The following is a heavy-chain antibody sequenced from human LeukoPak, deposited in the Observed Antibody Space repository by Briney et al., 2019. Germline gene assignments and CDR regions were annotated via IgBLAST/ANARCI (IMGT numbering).Heavy chain of an antibody. V-gene: IGHV4-4*09. CDR3: ARRPSGYAHFDY. Sequence: SETLSLTCTVSGGSISSYYWSWIRQPPGKGLEWIGYIYTSGSTNYNPSLKSRVTISVDTSKNQFSLKLSSVTAADTAVYYCARRPSGYAHFDYWGQGTLVTVSS. J-gene: IGHJ4*02. D-gene: IGHD5-12*01. CDR2: IYTSGST. CDR1: GGSISSYY.